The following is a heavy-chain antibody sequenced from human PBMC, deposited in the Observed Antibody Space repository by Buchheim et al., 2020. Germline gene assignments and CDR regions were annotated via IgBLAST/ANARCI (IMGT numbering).Heavy chain of an antibody. CDR1: GGSISSSNW. Sequence: QVQLQESGPGLVKPSGTLSLTCAVSGGSISSSNWWSWVRQRPGKGLEWIGEIANSGSTNYNPSLKSRVTISVDKPKNQFSPKLSSVTAADTAVYYCARGPGGRVGRDFDYWGQGTL. J-gene: IGHJ4*02. D-gene: IGHD2-15*01. CDR3: ARGPGGRVGRDFDY. CDR2: IANSGST. V-gene: IGHV4-4*02.